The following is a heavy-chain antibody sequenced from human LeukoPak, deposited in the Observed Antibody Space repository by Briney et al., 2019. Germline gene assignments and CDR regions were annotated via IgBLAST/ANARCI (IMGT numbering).Heavy chain of an antibody. D-gene: IGHD2-2*03. CDR2: IYTSGST. CDR1: GGSISSGSYF. J-gene: IGHJ3*02. V-gene: IGHV4-61*02. CDR3: ARDGYCSSTSCYDAFDI. Sequence: PSETLSLTCTVSGGSISSGSYFWSWLRQPAGKGLEWIGRIYTSGSTNYNPSLKSRVTISVDTSKNQFSLKLSSVTAADTAVYYCARDGYCSSTSCYDAFDIWGQGTMVTVSS.